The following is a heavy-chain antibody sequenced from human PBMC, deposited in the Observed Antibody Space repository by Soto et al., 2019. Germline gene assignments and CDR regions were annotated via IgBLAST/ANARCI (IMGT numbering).Heavy chain of an antibody. D-gene: IGHD3-16*02. Sequence: QVQLVESGGGVVQPGKSLTLSCAASGFTFSSFAMHWVRQPPGKGLEWVAVVSFDGNRQYFSDSVKGRFTISRDNSKNPLSLHMTTRRDEDPVLFSGPGLPREVQALIGVSFDYGGQGPLSPSPQ. V-gene: IGHV3-30*04. CDR1: GFTFSSFA. CDR3: PGLPREVQALIGVSFDY. CDR2: VSFDGNRQ. J-gene: IGHJ4*02.